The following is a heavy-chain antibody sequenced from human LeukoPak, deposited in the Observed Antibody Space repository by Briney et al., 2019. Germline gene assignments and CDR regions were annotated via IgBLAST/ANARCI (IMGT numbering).Heavy chain of an antibody. CDR3: APGAEIYGSFDY. D-gene: IGHD4-17*01. J-gene: IGHJ4*02. CDR2: ISGSGGST. V-gene: IGHV3-23*01. CDR1: GFTFSTYW. Sequence: GGSLRLSCAASGFTFSTYWMSWVRQAPGKGLEWVSAISGSGGSTYYADSVKGRFTISRDNSKNTLYLQMNSLRAEDTAVYYCAPGAEIYGSFDYWGQGTLVTVSS.